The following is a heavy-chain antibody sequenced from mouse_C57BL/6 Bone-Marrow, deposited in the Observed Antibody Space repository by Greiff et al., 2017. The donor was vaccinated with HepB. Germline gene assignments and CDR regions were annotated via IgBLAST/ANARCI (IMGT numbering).Heavy chain of an antibody. Sequence: VQLQQSGAELVRPGTSVKVSCKASGYAFTNYLIEWVKQRPGQGLEWIGVINPGSGGTNYNEKFKGKATLTADKSSSTAYRQLSSLTSEDSAVYFCARTRDVWGTGTTVTVSS. V-gene: IGHV1-54*01. J-gene: IGHJ1*03. CDR2: INPGSGGT. CDR3: ARTRDV. CDR1: GYAFTNYL.